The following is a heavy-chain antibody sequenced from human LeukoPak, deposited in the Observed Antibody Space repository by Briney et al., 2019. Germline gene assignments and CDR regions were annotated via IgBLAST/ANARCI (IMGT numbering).Heavy chain of an antibody. V-gene: IGHV4-38-2*01. Sequence: SETLSLTCAVSGYSISSGYYWGWIRQPPGKGLEWIGSIYYSGSTYYNPSLKSRVTISVDTSKNQFSLKLSSVTAADTAVYYCASAGAPYYFDYWGQGTLVTVSS. CDR1: GYSISSGYY. D-gene: IGHD3-10*01. CDR2: IYYSGST. CDR3: ASAGAPYYFDY. J-gene: IGHJ4*02.